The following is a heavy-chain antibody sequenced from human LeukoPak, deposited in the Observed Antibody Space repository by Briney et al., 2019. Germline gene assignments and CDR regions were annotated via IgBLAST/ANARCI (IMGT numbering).Heavy chain of an antibody. J-gene: IGHJ6*02. CDR1: GFTFSSYA. CDR3: AREYYDFWSGYHPHYYGMDV. D-gene: IGHD3-3*01. CDR2: ISYDGSNK. Sequence: GGSLRLSCAASGFTFSSYAMHWVRQAPGKGLEWLTGISYDGSNKYYANSVKGRFTISRDNSKNTLYLQMGSLRAEDMAVYYCAREYYDFWSGYHPHYYGMDVWGQGTTVTVSS. V-gene: IGHV3-30*03.